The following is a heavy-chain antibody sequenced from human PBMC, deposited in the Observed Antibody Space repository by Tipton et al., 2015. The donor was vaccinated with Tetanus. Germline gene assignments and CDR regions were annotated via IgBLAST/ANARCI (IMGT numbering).Heavy chain of an antibody. CDR1: GGSLSSGTYY. Sequence: TLSLTCTVSGGSLSSGTYYWDWIRQPPGKGLEWIGSVYNSGGTYYNPSLKSRVTISVDTSKNQFSLKLSSVTAADTAVYYCVRGRGLGAYSYGFEYWGQGALVTVSS. J-gene: IGHJ4*02. V-gene: IGHV4-39*07. CDR2: VYNSGGT. CDR3: VRGRGLGAYSYGFEY. D-gene: IGHD5-18*01.